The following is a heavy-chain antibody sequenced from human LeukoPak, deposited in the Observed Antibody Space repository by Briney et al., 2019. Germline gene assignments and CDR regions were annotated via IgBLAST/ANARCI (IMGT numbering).Heavy chain of an antibody. V-gene: IGHV3-30-3*01. Sequence: GGSLRPSCAASGFTFSNYAMHWVRQAPGKGLEWVAFISFDGSDKYYADSVKGRFTISRDNSKNTLYLQMNSLRAEDTAVYYCAKGYDSSGYYSHWGQGTLVTVSS. J-gene: IGHJ4*02. CDR3: AKGYDSSGYYSH. CDR1: GFTFSNYA. D-gene: IGHD3-22*01. CDR2: ISFDGSDK.